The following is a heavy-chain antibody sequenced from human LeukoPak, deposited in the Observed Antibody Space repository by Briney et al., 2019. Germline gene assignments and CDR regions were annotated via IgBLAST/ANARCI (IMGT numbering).Heavy chain of an antibody. CDR2: ISPSTSTI. D-gene: IGHD4-17*01. CDR3: VANTVTTAQLQAT. V-gene: IGHV3-48*01. Sequence: GSLRLSCAGSGFTVRNFDVNWVHQAPGKGLEWVSYISPSTSTIYYADSVKGRFTISRDNAKNSLYLQMNSLRAEDTAVYYCVANTVTTAQLQATWGQGTLVTVSS. J-gene: IGHJ5*02. CDR1: GFTVRNFD.